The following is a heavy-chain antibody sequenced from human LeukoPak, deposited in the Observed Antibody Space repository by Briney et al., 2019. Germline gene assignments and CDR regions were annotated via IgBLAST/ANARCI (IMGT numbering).Heavy chain of an antibody. Sequence: PGGSLRLSCAASGFTFSGSAMHWVRQASGKGLEWVGRIRSKANSYATAYAASVKGRFTISRDDSKNTAYPQMNSLKTEDTAVYYCTRHVHDYGDYVQFDYWGQGTLVTVSS. V-gene: IGHV3-73*01. CDR3: TRHVHDYGDYVQFDY. J-gene: IGHJ4*02. CDR1: GFTFSGSA. CDR2: IRSKANSYAT. D-gene: IGHD4-17*01.